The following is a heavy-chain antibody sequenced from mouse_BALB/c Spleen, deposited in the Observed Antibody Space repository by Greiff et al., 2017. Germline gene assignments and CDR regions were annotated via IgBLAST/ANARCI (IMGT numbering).Heavy chain of an antibody. Sequence: QVQLQQPGAELVKPGASVKLSCEASGYTFTSYWMHWVKQRPGQGLEWIGEINPSNGRTNYNEKFKSKATLTVDKSSSTAYMQLSSLTSEDSAVYYCARLYYGSSNYAMDYWGQGTSVTVSS. V-gene: IGHV1S81*02. CDR2: INPSNGRT. J-gene: IGHJ4*01. CDR3: ARLYYGSSNYAMDY. CDR1: GYTFTSYW. D-gene: IGHD1-1*01.